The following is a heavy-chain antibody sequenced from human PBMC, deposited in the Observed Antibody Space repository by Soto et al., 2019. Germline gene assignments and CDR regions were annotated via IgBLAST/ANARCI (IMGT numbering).Heavy chain of an antibody. Sequence: QVQLVESGGGVVQPGRSLRLSCAASGFTFSSYAMHWVRQAPGTGLEWVAVISYDGRNKYYADSVKGRVTISRDNSKNTLYLHMNSLRDEDTDVYYCARGVVVVADTSYYYGMDVWGQGTTVTVSS. J-gene: IGHJ6*02. D-gene: IGHD2-15*01. CDR1: GFTFSSYA. CDR2: ISYDGRNK. CDR3: ARGVVVVADTSYYYGMDV. V-gene: IGHV3-30-3*01.